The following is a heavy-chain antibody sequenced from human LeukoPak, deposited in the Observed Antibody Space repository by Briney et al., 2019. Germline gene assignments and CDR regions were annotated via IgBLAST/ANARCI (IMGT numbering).Heavy chain of an antibody. J-gene: IGHJ4*02. CDR1: GFTVSSNY. CDR2: IYSGGST. CDR3: ARAGGDYGDYWYYFDY. Sequence: PGGSLRLSCAASGFTVSSNYMSWVRQAPGKGLEWVSVIYSGGSTYYADSVKGRFTISRGNSKNTLYLQMNSLRAEDTAVYYCARAGGDYGDYWYYFDYWGQGTLVTVSS. V-gene: IGHV3-53*01. D-gene: IGHD4-17*01.